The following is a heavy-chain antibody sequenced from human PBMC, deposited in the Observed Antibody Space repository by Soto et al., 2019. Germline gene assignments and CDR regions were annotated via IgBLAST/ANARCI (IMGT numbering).Heavy chain of an antibody. V-gene: IGHV3-9*01. CDR3: AKAHYYDSSGYLDY. D-gene: IGHD3-22*01. CDR2: ISWNSGSI. Sequence: HPGGSLRLSCAASGFTFDDYAIHWVRQAPGKGLEWVSGISWNSGSIGYADSVKGRFTISRDNAKNSLYLQMNSLRAEDTALYYCAKAHYYDSSGYLDYWGQGTLVTVSS. CDR1: GFTFDDYA. J-gene: IGHJ4*02.